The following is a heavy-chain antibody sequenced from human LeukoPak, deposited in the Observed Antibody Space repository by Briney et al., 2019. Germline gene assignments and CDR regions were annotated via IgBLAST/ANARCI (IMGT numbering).Heavy chain of an antibody. CDR1: GFTYSSYA. D-gene: IGHD3-22*01. Sequence: GGSLRLSCAASGFTYSSYAMSWVRQAPGKGLEWVSGISGSGDNTYYADSVKGRFTISRDNSKNTLYVQVNSLGTEDTAAYYCAKGSYYDSSGSFYFDYWGQGTLVTVSS. CDR2: ISGSGDNT. J-gene: IGHJ4*02. CDR3: AKGSYYDSSGSFYFDY. V-gene: IGHV3-23*01.